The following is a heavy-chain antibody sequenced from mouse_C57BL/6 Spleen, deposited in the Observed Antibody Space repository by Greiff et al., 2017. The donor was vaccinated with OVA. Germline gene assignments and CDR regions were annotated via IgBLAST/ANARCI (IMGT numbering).Heavy chain of an antibody. J-gene: IGHJ4*01. D-gene: IGHD1-1*01. V-gene: IGHV1-26*01. CDR1: GYTFTDYY. Sequence: EVQLQQSGPELVKPGASVKISCKASGYTFTDYYMNWVKQSHGKSLEWIGDINPNNGGTSYNQKFKGKATLTVDKTSSTAYMELRSLTSEDSAVYYCASGGSSYVYAMDYWGQGTSVTVSS. CDR3: ASGGSSYVYAMDY. CDR2: INPNNGGT.